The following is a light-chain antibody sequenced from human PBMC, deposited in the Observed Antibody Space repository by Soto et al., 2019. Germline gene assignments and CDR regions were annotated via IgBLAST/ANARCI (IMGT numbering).Light chain of an antibody. CDR1: QSLRHSNGYNY. CDR2: LGS. J-gene: IGKJ2*01. Sequence: DIVMTQSPLSLPVTPGEPASISCRSSQSLRHSNGYNYLDCYLQKPGQSPQLLIYLGSNRASGVPVRFSGSGSGTDFTLKISRVEAEDVGVYYCMQALQTPEYTFGQGTKLEIK. CDR3: MQALQTPEYT. V-gene: IGKV2-28*01.